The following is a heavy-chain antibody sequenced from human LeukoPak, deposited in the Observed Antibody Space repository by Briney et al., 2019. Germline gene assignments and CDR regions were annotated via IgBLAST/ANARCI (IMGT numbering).Heavy chain of an antibody. J-gene: IGHJ6*02. D-gene: IGHD3-16*01. CDR1: GYTFTSYY. Sequence: ASVKVSCKASGYTFTSYYMHWVRQAPGQGLEWMGIINPSGGSTSYAQKFQGRVTMTRDTSTSTVYMELSSLRSEDTAVYYCARDWGLLRPEGYYYGMDVWGQGTTVTVSS. CDR3: ARDWGLLRPEGYYYGMDV. CDR2: INPSGGST. V-gene: IGHV1-46*01.